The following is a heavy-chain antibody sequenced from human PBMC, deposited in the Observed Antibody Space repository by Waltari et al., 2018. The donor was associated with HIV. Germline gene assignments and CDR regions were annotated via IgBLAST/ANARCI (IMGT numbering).Heavy chain of an antibody. Sequence: QVQLQESGTGLVKPSQTLSLTCTVSGGSISSGGYSWSWIGQHPGKGLEWIGYIYYRGSTYYNPSLKSRITISVDTSKNQFSLKLSSVTAADTAVYYCARDTGDLWGRGTLVTVSS. V-gene: IGHV4-31*03. J-gene: IGHJ2*01. CDR1: GGSISSGGYS. CDR3: ARDTGDL. D-gene: IGHD4-4*01. CDR2: IYYRGST.